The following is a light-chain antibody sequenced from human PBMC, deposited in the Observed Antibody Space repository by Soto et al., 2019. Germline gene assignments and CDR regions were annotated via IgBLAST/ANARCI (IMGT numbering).Light chain of an antibody. CDR3: SSYTSSSSPV. CDR2: EVS. V-gene: IGLV2-14*01. Sequence: QSALTQPASVSGSPGQSITISCTGTSSDVGGYNYVSWYQQHPGKAPKLMIYEVSNRPSGVSNRFSGSKSGNTASLTISRLQAEDKADYYCSSYTSSSSPVFGGGTKLTVL. CDR1: SSDVGGYNY. J-gene: IGLJ2*01.